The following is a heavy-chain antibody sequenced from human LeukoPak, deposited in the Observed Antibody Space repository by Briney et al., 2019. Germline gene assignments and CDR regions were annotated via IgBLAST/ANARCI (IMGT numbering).Heavy chain of an antibody. CDR3: ASHGWEYSSSTGFYYYYYMDV. CDR2: IYNGGII. V-gene: IGHV4-4*07. D-gene: IGHD6-6*01. CDR1: RDSISGYY. Sequence: ETLSLTCTVSRDSISGYYRSWIRQPAGKGLEWIGRIYNGGIITYNPSLQSRVTMSIDTSNNQFSLRLRFVTAADTAVYYCASHGWEYSSSTGFYYYYYMDVWGKGTTVTVSS. J-gene: IGHJ6*03.